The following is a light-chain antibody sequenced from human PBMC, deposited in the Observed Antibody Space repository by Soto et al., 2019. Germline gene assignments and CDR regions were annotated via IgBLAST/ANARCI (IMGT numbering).Light chain of an antibody. CDR1: RGISSN. CDR3: QQYGYSPRP. J-gene: IGKJ1*01. V-gene: IGKV3-20*01. Sequence: SVMTNTPATLSVSPGERAAVSCRASRGISSNLAWYQQKPGQAPRLLIYGASTRATGIPDRFSGSGSGTDFTLTISRLEPEDSAVYFCQQYGYSPRPFGQVTKVDVK. CDR2: GAS.